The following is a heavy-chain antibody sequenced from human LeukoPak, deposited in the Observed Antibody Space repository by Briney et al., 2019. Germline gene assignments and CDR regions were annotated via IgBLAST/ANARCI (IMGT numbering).Heavy chain of an antibody. CDR1: GGSISSSSYY. Sequence: SETLSLTCTVSGGSISSSSYYWSWIRQPPGKGLEWIGYGHYSGSINYNPSLMSRVTISVDTSKNQFSLRLSSATAADTAVYYCARRNGGEIDYWGQGTLVTVSS. CDR2: GHYSGSI. V-gene: IGHV4-61*01. J-gene: IGHJ4*02. CDR3: ARRNGGEIDY. D-gene: IGHD2-21*01.